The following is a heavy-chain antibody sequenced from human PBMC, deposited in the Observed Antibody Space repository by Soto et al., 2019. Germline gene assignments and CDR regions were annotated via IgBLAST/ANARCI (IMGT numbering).Heavy chain of an antibody. CDR2: IIPIFGTA. J-gene: IGHJ3*02. CDR1: GCTFSSYA. D-gene: IGHD4-17*01. CDR3: ARDKLAYGGNDAFDI. V-gene: IGHV1-69*13. Sequence: AVKVSCKASGCTFSSYAISWVRQAPGQGLEWMGGIIPIFGTANYAQKFQGRVTITADESTSTAYMELSSLRSEDTAVYYCARDKLAYGGNDAFDIWGQGTMVTVSS.